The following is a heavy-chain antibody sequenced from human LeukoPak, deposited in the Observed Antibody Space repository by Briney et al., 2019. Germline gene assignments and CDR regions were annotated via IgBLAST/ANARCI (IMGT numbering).Heavy chain of an antibody. D-gene: IGHD3-22*01. CDR3: ARESDSSGYYDY. J-gene: IGHJ4*02. V-gene: IGHV3-11*06. CDR1: GFSFSNFY. Sequence: PGGSLRLSCAASGFSFSNFYMSWIRQAPRKGLEWVSYISSSSTYTNSADSVRGRFTISRDNAKNSLYLQMNSLRVEDTAVYYCARESDSSGYYDYWGQGTLVTVSS. CDR2: ISSSSTYT.